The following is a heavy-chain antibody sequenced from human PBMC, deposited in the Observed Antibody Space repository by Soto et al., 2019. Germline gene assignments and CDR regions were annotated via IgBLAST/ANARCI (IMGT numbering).Heavy chain of an antibody. CDR1: SGTISSSNW. D-gene: IGHD2-15*01. CDR3: AGLGMVAAHREFDP. V-gene: IGHV4-4*02. J-gene: IGHJ5*02. CDR2: IIQSGSP. Sequence: QVQLQESGPGLVKPSGTLSLTCAVSSGTISSSNWWTWVRQPPGKGLEWIGEIIQSGSPNYNPSLRSRCTISVDKSKSQFFLKLSSVPAADTDIYYCAGLGMVAAHREFDPWGQGTLVTVSS.